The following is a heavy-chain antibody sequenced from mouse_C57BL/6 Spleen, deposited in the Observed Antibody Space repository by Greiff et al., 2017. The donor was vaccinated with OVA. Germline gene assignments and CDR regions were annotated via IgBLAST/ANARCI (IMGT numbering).Heavy chain of an antibody. V-gene: IGHV1-74*01. J-gene: IGHJ2*01. D-gene: IGHD1-3*01. CDR2: IHPTDSDT. Sequence: QVQLQQPGAELVKPGASVKVSCKASGYTFTSYWMHWVKQRPGQGLEWIGRIHPTDSDTNYNQKFKGKATLTVDKSSSTAYMQLRSLTSEDSAVYYCAIGKLTPYFDYWGQGTTLTVSS. CDR3: AIGKLTPYFDY. CDR1: GYTFTSYW.